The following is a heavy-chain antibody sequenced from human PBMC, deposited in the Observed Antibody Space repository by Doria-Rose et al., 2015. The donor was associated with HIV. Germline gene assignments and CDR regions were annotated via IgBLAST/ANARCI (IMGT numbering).Heavy chain of an antibody. V-gene: IGHV4-34*01. D-gene: IGHD3-10*01. Sequence: DTMSLTCAVYGGSFMDHYWRWIRQPPGKGLEWIGEINDTGSANYNPSLKSRVTISVDTSKNQFSLKVSSVTAADTAVYYCARVPDNYITSPFDYWGQGKLVTVSS. CDR1: GGSFMDHY. J-gene: IGHJ4*02. CDR2: INDTGSA. CDR3: ARVPDNYITSPFDY.